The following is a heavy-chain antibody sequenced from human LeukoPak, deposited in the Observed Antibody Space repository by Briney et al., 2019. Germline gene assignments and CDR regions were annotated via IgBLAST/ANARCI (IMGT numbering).Heavy chain of an antibody. CDR2: IKQDGSEK. D-gene: IGHD3-10*01. J-gene: IGHJ6*03. V-gene: IGHV3-7*01. CDR1: GFTFSSYW. Sequence: GGSLRLSCAASGFTFSSYWMSWVRPAPGKGLEWVANIKQDGSEKYYVDSVKGRFTISRDNAKNSLYLQMNSLRAEDTAVYYCARGDYGSGSIYYYYYMDVWGKGTTVTVSS. CDR3: ARGDYGSGSIYYYYYMDV.